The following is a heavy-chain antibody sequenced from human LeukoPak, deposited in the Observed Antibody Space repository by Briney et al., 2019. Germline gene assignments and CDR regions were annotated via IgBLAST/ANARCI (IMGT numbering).Heavy chain of an antibody. CDR2: INPSGGST. D-gene: IGHD3-10*01. V-gene: IGHV1-46*01. J-gene: IGHJ3*02. Sequence: ASVKVSCKASGYTFTRYYMHWVRQAPGQGLEWMGIINPSGGSTTYAQKFQGRVTMTRDTSTSTVYMELSSLRSEDTAVNYCAREMLRGGVWAFDIWGQGTMVTVSS. CDR1: GYTFTRYY. CDR3: AREMLRGGVWAFDI.